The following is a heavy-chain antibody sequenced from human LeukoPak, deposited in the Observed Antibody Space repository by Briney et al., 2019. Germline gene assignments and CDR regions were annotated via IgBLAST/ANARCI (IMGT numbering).Heavy chain of an antibody. J-gene: IGHJ5*02. CDR1: GYALTDYY. Sequence: GASVKVSCKASGYALTDYYIHWVRQAPGQGLEWMGWINPKSGGTNYIQRSQGRVTMTRDTSISTVYMELSRLRSDDTAVYYCARDSMATIGGQGFDPWGQGTLVTVSS. V-gene: IGHV1-2*02. D-gene: IGHD5-12*01. CDR2: INPKSGGT. CDR3: ARDSMATIGGQGFDP.